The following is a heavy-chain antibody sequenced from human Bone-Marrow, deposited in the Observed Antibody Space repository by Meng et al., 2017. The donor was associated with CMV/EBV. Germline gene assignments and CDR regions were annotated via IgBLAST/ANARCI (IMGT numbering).Heavy chain of an antibody. V-gene: IGHV4-38-2*02. CDR3: ARVALAARPEGYYFDF. D-gene: IGHD6-6*01. Sequence: SETLSLTCTVSGYSISSGFFWGWIRQPPGKGLEWIGNIYHRGNTYYNSSLKSRVTISVDTSKNQFSLKLSSVTVADTAVYYCARVALAARPEGYYFDFCGQGTLVTVSS. CDR1: GYSISSGFF. CDR2: IYHRGNT. J-gene: IGHJ4*02.